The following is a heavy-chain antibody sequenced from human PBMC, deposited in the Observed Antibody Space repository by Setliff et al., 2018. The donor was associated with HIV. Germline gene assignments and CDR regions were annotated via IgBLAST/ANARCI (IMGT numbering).Heavy chain of an antibody. CDR3: ARTSKDIVEVSDANHYHHTDV. CDR2: IYTSGST. Sequence: ASETLSLTCTVSGGSISDYSWSWIRQPAGKGLEWIGGIYTSGSTNYNPSLRSGVTMSVDTSKNQSSLKLSSVTAADTAIYYCARTSKDIVEVSDANHYHHTDVWGRGTTVTVSS. D-gene: IGHD2-2*01. CDR1: GGSISDYS. J-gene: IGHJ6*03. V-gene: IGHV4-4*07.